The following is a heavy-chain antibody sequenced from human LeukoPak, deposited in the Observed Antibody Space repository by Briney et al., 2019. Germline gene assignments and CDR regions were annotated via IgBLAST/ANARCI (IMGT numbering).Heavy chain of an antibody. CDR2: IKQDESDK. J-gene: IGHJ6*04. CDR3: AELGITMIGGV. V-gene: IGHV3-7*01. D-gene: IGHD3-10*02. Sequence: QAGGSLRLSCAASGFTFNNYWMNWVRQAPGKGLEWVANIKQDESDKYYVDSVKGRFTISRDNAKNSLYLQMNSLRAEDTAVYYCAELGITMIGGVWGKGTTVTISS. CDR1: GFTFNNYW.